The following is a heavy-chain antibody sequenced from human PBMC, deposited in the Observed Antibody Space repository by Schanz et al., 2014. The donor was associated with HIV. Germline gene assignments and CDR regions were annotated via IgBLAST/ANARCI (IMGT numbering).Heavy chain of an antibody. J-gene: IGHJ4*02. Sequence: QVQLVESGGGVVQPGRSLRLSCAASGFTFSSYGIHWVRQAPGKGLEWVALIWYDGSNKYYADSVKGRFTISRDNSKNTLYLQMSSLRVEDTAVYYCANEEVPNDYWGQGTLVTVSS. CDR1: GFTFSSYG. CDR2: IWYDGSNK. V-gene: IGHV3-33*06. CDR3: ANEEVPNDY.